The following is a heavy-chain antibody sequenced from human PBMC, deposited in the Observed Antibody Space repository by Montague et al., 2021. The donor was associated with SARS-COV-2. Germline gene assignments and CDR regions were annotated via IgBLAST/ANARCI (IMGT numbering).Heavy chain of an antibody. D-gene: IGHD5-12*01. CDR3: ARGWVATIPHMDN. J-gene: IGHJ4*02. CDR2: TYYRSKWHN. V-gene: IGHV6-1*01. CDR1: GDTVSSNRAA. Sequence: CPISGDTVSSNRAAWNWIRQSPSRGLEWLGRTYYRSKWHNDYAVSVKSRITINPDTSKNQFSLQLKSVTPEDTAVYYCARGWVATIPHMDNWGQGSPVIVSS.